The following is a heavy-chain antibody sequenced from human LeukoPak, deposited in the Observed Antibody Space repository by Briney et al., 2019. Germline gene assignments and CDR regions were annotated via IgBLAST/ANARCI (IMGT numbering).Heavy chain of an antibody. CDR2: IYTNGGT. D-gene: IGHD3-10*01. J-gene: IGHJ3*02. V-gene: IGHV4-4*07. CDR3: AKSNGYGLVDI. CDR1: GGSISNYY. Sequence: SETLSLTCTVSGGSISNYYWNWIRQPAGKGLEWIGVIYTNGGTNYNPSLKSRLTMSVDTSRNQFSLKLTSVSAADTAVYYCAKSNGYGLVDIWGQGTMVTVSS.